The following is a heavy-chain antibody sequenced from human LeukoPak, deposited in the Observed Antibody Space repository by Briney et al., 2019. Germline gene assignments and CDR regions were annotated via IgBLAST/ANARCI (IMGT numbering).Heavy chain of an antibody. D-gene: IGHD4-17*01. J-gene: IGHJ4*02. CDR2: ISYDGSKK. CDR1: GFTFSSYW. Sequence: GGSLRLSCEASGFTFSSYWMHWARQAPGKGLEWVAVISYDGSKKYYADSVKGRFTISRDNSMNTLSLQMNSLGAEDTAMYYCARDNFDYVYDYWGQGTLVTVSS. V-gene: IGHV3-30-3*01. CDR3: ARDNFDYVYDY.